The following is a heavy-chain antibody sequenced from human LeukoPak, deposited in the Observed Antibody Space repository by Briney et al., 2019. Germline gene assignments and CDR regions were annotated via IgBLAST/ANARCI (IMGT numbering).Heavy chain of an antibody. CDR3: ARVEQLVEIDY. CDR2: INPNSGGT. D-gene: IGHD6-6*01. Sequence: ASVKVSCKASGYTFTGYYMHWVRLAPGQGLEWMGRINPNSGGTNYAQKLQGRVTMTTDTSTSTAYMELRSLRSDDTAVYYCARVEQLVEIDYWGQGTLVTVSS. J-gene: IGHJ4*02. V-gene: IGHV1-2*06. CDR1: GYTFTGYY.